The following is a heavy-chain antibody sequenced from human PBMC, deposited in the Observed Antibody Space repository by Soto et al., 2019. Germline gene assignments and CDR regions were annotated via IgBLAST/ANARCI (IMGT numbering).Heavy chain of an antibody. J-gene: IGHJ5*02. CDR3: ATLGVTNSRSWFDP. Sequence: LCGGSISSGDYYWSWIRQPPGKGLEWIGYIYYSGSTYYNPSLKSRVTISVDTSKNQFSLKLSSVTAADTAVYYCATLGVTNSRSWFDPWGQGTLVTVSS. D-gene: IGHD3-3*01. V-gene: IGHV4-30-4*01. CDR1: GGSISSGDYY. CDR2: IYYSGST.